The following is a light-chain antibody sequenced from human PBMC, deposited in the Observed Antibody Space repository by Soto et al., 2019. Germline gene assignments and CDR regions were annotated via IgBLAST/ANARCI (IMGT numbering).Light chain of an antibody. Sequence: DIQMTQSPSSLSASVGDRVTITCRASQGIRNDLGWYQQKPGKAPKLLIYKASSLESGVPSKFSGSGSGTEFTLTISSLQPDDFATYYCQQYNSYSQTFGQGTKVDIK. CDR3: QQYNSYSQT. CDR1: QGIRND. J-gene: IGKJ1*01. V-gene: IGKV1-5*03. CDR2: KAS.